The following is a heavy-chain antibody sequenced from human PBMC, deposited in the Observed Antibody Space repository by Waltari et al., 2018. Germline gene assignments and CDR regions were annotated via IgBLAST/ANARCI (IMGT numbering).Heavy chain of an antibody. Sequence: QVQLVQSGAEVKKPGSSVKISCKASGGTFSSYAISWVRQAPGQGLEWMGGIISILGTANYAQSFQGRVTIPTDESTSTAYMELSSLRSEDTAVYYCARYGYGSGSSLWGQGTMVTVSS. CDR3: ARYGYGSGSSL. J-gene: IGHJ3*01. D-gene: IGHD3-10*01. CDR1: GGTFSSYA. V-gene: IGHV1-69*05. CDR2: IISILGTA.